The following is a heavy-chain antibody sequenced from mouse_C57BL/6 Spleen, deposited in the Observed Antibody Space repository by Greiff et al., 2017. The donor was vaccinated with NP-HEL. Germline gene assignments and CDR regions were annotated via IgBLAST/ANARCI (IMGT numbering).Heavy chain of an antibody. CDR3: ARQQDYAMDY. CDR1: GFTFSSYG. Sequence: EVKLQESGGDLVKPGGSLKLSCAASGFTFSSYGMSWVRQTPDKRLEWVATISSGGSYTYYPDSVKGRFTISRDNAKNTLYLQMSSLKSEDTAMYYCARQQDYAMDYWGQGTSVTVSS. J-gene: IGHJ4*01. V-gene: IGHV5-6*01. CDR2: ISSGGSYT.